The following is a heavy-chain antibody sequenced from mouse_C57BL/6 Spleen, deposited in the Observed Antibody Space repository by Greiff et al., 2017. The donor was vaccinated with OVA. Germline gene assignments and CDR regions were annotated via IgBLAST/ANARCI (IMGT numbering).Heavy chain of an antibody. J-gene: IGHJ2*01. D-gene: IGHD4-1*01. Sequence: QVQLQQPGAELVMPGASVKLSCKASGYTFTSYWMHWVKQRPGQGLEWIGEIDPSDSYTNYNQKFKGKATLTADKSSSTAYMQLSSLTSEDAAVYYCARGGNWVDYWGQGTTLTVSS. CDR1: GYTFTSYW. CDR2: IDPSDSYT. V-gene: IGHV1-69*01. CDR3: ARGGNWVDY.